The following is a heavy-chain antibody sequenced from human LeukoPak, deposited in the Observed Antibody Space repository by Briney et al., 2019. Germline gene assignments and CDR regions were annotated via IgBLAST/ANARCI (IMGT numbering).Heavy chain of an antibody. J-gene: IGHJ6*02. D-gene: IGHD1-26*01. CDR3: IRGVSGYYSYYAMDV. CDR1: GYXFSSYW. V-gene: IGHV3-74*01. CDR2: INGAGTTT. Sequence: PGGSLRLSCEASGYXFSSYWMNWVRQVPGKGLVWVSRINGAGTTTTYADSVKGRFTISRDNAKNTLSLEMDSLRVEDTAVYYCIRGVSGYYSYYAMDVWGQGTTVIVSS.